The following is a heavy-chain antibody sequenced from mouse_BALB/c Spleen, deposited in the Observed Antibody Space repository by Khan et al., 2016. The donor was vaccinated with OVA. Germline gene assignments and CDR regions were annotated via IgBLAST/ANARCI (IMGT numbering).Heavy chain of an antibody. V-gene: IGHV2-6-7*01. Sequence: QVQLKESGPGLVAPSQSLSITCTVSGFSLTGYGANWARQPPGKGLEWLGMIWGDGSTDYNSALKSRLSISKDKSKNQVFLKMNSLQTDDTARYYCARDRYYYGGGLAYWGQGTLVTVSA. J-gene: IGHJ3*01. D-gene: IGHD1-1*01. CDR3: ARDRYYYGGGLAY. CDR1: GFSLTGYG. CDR2: IWGDGST.